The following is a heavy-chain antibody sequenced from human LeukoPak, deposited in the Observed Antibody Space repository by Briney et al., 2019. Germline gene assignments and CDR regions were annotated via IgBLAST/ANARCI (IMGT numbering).Heavy chain of an antibody. Sequence: GGSLRLSCAASGFTFSDYYMSWIRQAPGKGLVWVSYISSSGSTIYYADSVKGRFTISRDNAKNSLYLQMNSLRAEDTAVYYCARLRYYDILTGPETIFLHQYYFDYWGQGTLVTVSS. CDR2: ISSSGSTI. V-gene: IGHV3-11*01. CDR1: GFTFSDYY. D-gene: IGHD3-9*01. CDR3: ARLRYYDILTGPETIFLHQYYFDY. J-gene: IGHJ4*02.